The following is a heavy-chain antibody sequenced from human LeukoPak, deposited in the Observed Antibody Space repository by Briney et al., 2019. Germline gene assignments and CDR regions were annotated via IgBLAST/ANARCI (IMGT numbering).Heavy chain of an antibody. CDR2: MNPSGGTT. J-gene: IGHJ4*02. V-gene: IGHV1-46*01. CDR1: RYTFTDYY. Sequence: ASVTVSCKASRYTFTDYYIHWVRQAPGQGLEWMGKMNPSGGTTTYAQKFQGRVTVTRDTPTSTVYMEMSSLRPEDTAVYYCAREESGGLFDYWGQGTLLTVSS. CDR3: AREESGGLFDY. D-gene: IGHD3-16*01.